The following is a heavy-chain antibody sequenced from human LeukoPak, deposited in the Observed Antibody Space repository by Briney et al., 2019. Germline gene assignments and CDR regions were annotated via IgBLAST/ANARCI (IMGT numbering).Heavy chain of an antibody. CDR1: GFTFSSYG. CDR2: IRYDGSNK. D-gene: IGHD3-22*01. V-gene: IGHV3-30*02. CDR3: ARDLSSGYAPYFDY. J-gene: IGHJ4*02. Sequence: GGSLRLSCAASGFTFSSYGMHWVRQAPGKGLEWVAFIRYDGSNKYYADSVKGRFTISRDNSKNTLYLQMNSLRAEDTAVYYCARDLSSGYAPYFDYWGQGTLVTVSS.